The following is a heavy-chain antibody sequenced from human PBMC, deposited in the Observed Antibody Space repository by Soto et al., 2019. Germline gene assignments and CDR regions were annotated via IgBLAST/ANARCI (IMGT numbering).Heavy chain of an antibody. Sequence: SETLSLTCAVYGGSFSGYYWSWIRQPPGKGLEWIGEINHSGSNNYNPALKSPVTKSVETSKNQFSLKLSSVTAADTAVYYCARVQGSRGSNFDYWGQGTLVTVSS. V-gene: IGHV4-34*01. D-gene: IGHD2-15*01. CDR2: INHSGSN. CDR1: GGSFSGYY. J-gene: IGHJ4*02. CDR3: ARVQGSRGSNFDY.